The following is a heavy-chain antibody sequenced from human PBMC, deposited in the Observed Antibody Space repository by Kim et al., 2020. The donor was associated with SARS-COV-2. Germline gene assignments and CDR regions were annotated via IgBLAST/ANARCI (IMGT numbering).Heavy chain of an antibody. CDR3: ARVSPNYYDSSGYFGFVDY. CDR2: IYYSGST. CDR1: GGSISSSSYY. Sequence: SETLSLTCTVSGGSISSSSYYWGWIRQPPGKGLEWIGSIYYSGSTYYNPSLKSRVTISVDTSKNQFSLKLSSVTAADTAVYYCARVSPNYYDSSGYFGFVDYWGQGTLVTVSS. J-gene: IGHJ4*02. V-gene: IGHV4-39*07. D-gene: IGHD3-22*01.